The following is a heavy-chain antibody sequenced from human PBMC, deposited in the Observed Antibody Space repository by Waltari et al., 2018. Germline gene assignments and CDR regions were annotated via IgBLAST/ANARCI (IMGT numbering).Heavy chain of an antibody. CDR2: IYTSGST. CDR1: GCSISSGSYY. CDR3: ARVRHCGGDCYSFDY. J-gene: IGHJ4*02. Sequence: QVQLQESGPGLVKPSQTLSLTCTVSGCSISSGSYYWSWIRQPAGKGLEWIGRIYTSGSTNYNPPLKSRVTISVDTSKNQFSLKLSSVTAADTAVYYCARVRHCGGDCYSFDYWGQGTLVTVSS. D-gene: IGHD2-21*02. V-gene: IGHV4-61*02.